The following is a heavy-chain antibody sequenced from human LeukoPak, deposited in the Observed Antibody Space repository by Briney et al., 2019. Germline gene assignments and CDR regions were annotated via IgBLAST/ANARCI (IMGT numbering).Heavy chain of an antibody. Sequence: PSETLSLTCTVSGGSISSYYWSWIRQPPGKGLEYIGYIHYSGSTNSNPSLKSRVTISVDTSTNQFSLKLTSVTAADTAVYYCATLLVPSNSSPRDNWGQGTLVTVSS. CDR1: GGSISSYY. CDR2: IHYSGST. J-gene: IGHJ4*02. D-gene: IGHD6-6*01. V-gene: IGHV4-59*01. CDR3: ATLLVPSNSSPRDN.